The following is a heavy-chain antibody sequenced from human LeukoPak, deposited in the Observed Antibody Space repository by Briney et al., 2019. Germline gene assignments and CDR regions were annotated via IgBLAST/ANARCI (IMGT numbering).Heavy chain of an antibody. V-gene: IGHV3-33*01. Sequence: GGSLRLSCAASGFTFSSYGMHWVRQAPGKGLEWVAVIWYDGSNKYYADSMKGRFTISRDNSKNTLYLQMNSLRAEDTAVYYCARDYSSGWSFVTYYYYGMDVWGQGTTVTVSS. J-gene: IGHJ6*02. CDR2: IWYDGSNK. CDR1: GFTFSSYG. CDR3: ARDYSSGWSFVTYYYYGMDV. D-gene: IGHD6-19*01.